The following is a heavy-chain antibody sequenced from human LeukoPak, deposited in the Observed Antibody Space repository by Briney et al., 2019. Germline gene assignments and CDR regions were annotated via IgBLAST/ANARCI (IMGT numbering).Heavy chain of an antibody. CDR2: IYYSGST. Sequence: SETLSLTCTVSAGSISSSSYYWGWIRQPPGKGLEWIGSIYYSGSTYYNPSLKSRVTISVDTSKNQFSLKLSSVTAADTAVYYCAGSYTTENAFDIWGQGTMVTVSS. J-gene: IGHJ3*02. D-gene: IGHD3-16*01. V-gene: IGHV4-39*01. CDR1: AGSISSSSYY. CDR3: AGSYTTENAFDI.